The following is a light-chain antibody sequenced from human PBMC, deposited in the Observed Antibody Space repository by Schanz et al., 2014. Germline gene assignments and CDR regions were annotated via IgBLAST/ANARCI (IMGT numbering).Light chain of an antibody. J-gene: IGLJ2*01. CDR2: EVT. CDR1: SSDVGGYNY. CDR3: NSYTSTSTLI. Sequence: QSALTQPPSASGSPGQSVTISCTGTSSDVGGYNYVSWYQHHPGKAPKLIIYEVTKRPSGVPDRFSGSKSGNTASLTISGLQAEDEADYYCNSYTSTSTLIFGGGTKLTVL. V-gene: IGLV2-8*01.